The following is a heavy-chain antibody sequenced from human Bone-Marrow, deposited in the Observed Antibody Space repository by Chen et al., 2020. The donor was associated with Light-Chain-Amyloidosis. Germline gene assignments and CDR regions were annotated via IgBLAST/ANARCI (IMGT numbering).Heavy chain of an antibody. D-gene: IGHD6-19*01. J-gene: IGHJ3*01. Sequence: EVQLVESGGGLVQPGGSLRLSCAASGFTLSSHWMHWVRQGPGKGLVWVARINYDGSSLNYADSVRGRFVISRDNAKNTLYLQMNSLGVDDTAFYYCTREASSDDGFDFWGQGMVVTVSS. CDR2: INYDGSSL. V-gene: IGHV3-74*01. CDR1: GFTLSSHW. CDR3: TREASSDDGFDF.